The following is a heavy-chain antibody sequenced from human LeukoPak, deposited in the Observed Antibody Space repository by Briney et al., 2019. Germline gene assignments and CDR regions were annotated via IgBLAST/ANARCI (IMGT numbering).Heavy chain of an antibody. V-gene: IGHV3-21*01. CDR3: ARDADSSSWSMYYYYGMDV. Sequence: PGGSLRLSCAASGFTFSSYSMNWVRQAPGKGLEWVSSISSSSSYIYYAGSVKGRFTISRDNAKNSLYLQMNSLRAEDTAVYYCARDADSSSWSMYYYYGMDVWGQGTTVTVSS. CDR1: GFTFSSYS. CDR2: ISSSSSYI. J-gene: IGHJ6*02. D-gene: IGHD6-13*01.